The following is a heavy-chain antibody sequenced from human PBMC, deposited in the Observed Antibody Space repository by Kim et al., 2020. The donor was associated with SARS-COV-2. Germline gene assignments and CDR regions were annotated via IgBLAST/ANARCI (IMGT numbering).Heavy chain of an antibody. CDR3: ARHLFEHLYLEYGMDV. V-gene: IGHV5-51*01. CDR1: GYSFTSYW. CDR2: IYPGDSDT. D-gene: IGHD2-2*02. J-gene: IGHJ6*02. Sequence: GESLKISCKGSGYSFTSYWIGWVRQMPGKGLEWMGIIYPGDSDTRYSPSFQGQVTISADKSISTAYLQWSSLKASDTAMYYCARHLFEHLYLEYGMDVWGQGTTVTVSS.